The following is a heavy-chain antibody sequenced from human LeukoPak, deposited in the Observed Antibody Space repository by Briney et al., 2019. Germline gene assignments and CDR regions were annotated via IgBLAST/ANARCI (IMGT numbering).Heavy chain of an antibody. CDR3: AGRYCSSTSCLGYFDY. D-gene: IGHD2-2*01. V-gene: IGHV4-30-4*08. CDR2: IYYSGST. CDR1: GGSISSGDYY. Sequence: PSQTLSLTCTVSGGSISSGDYYWSWIRQPPGKGLEWIGCIYYSGSTYYNPSLKSRVTISVDTSKNQFSLKLSSVTAADTAVYYCAGRYCSSTSCLGYFDYWGQGTLVTVSS. J-gene: IGHJ4*02.